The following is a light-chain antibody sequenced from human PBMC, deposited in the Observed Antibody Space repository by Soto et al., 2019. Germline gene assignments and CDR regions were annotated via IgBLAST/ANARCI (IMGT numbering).Light chain of an antibody. V-gene: IGKV1-5*03. CDR3: QQYNDNWT. CDR1: QSVSRW. Sequence: DTQMTQSPSTLSASVGDRVTITCRASQSVSRWLAWYQQKPGKAPKLLIYKATTLESGVPSRFSGSGSGTEFTLAISSLQPDDSATYYCQQYNDNWTFGQGTKVHIK. CDR2: KAT. J-gene: IGKJ1*01.